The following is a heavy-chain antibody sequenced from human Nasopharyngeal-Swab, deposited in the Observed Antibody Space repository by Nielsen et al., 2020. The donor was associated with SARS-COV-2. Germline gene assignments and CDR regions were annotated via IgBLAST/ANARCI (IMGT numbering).Heavy chain of an antibody. J-gene: IGHJ6*03. V-gene: IGHV3-48*04. D-gene: IGHD2-2*01. CDR1: GFTFSSYS. Sequence: GESLKIFCAASGFTFSSYSMNWVRQAPGKGPEWVSYISSSSSTIYYADSVKGRFNISRDNAKNSLYLQMNSLRAEDTAVYYCAGYCSSTSCSRNYYYYYMDVWGKGTTVTVSS. CDR3: AGYCSSTSCSRNYYYYYMDV. CDR2: ISSSSSTI.